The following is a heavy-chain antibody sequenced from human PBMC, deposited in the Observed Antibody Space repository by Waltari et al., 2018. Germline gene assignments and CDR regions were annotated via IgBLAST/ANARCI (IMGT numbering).Heavy chain of an antibody. D-gene: IGHD2-2*01. Sequence: QVQLVQSGAEVKKPGSSVKVSCKASGATFSSYAIRWVRQAPRKRLEWMGRIIPILGIANYAQKFQGRVTITADKSTSTAYMELSSLRSEDTAVYYCARSAYIVVVPAAIDAALDYWGQGTLVTVSS. J-gene: IGHJ4*02. CDR1: GATFSSYA. CDR2: IIPILGIA. CDR3: ARSAYIVVVPAAIDAALDY. V-gene: IGHV1-69*09.